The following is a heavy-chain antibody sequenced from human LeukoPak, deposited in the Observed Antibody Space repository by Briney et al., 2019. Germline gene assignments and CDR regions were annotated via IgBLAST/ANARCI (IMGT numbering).Heavy chain of an antibody. CDR1: GFTFSSYG. V-gene: IGHV3-30*18. CDR3: AKDRGSYSPLYYFDY. D-gene: IGHD1-26*01. CDR2: ISYDGNNE. J-gene: IGHJ4*02. Sequence: PGGSLRLSCAASGFTFSSYGVHWVRQAPGKGLEWVSLISYDGNNEYYADSVQGRFTISRDNSKNTLYLQMNSLRAEDTAVYYCAKDRGSYSPLYYFDYWGQGTLVTVPS.